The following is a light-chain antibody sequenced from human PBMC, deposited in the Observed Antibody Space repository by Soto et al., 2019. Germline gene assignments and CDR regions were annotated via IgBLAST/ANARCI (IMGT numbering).Light chain of an antibody. CDR3: QQYNSYRKT. CDR2: KAS. CDR1: QSISSW. J-gene: IGKJ1*01. V-gene: IGKV1-5*03. Sequence: DIQMTQSPSTLSASAGDRVTITCRASQSISSWLAWYQQKPGKAPKLLIYKASSLESGVPSRFSGSGSGTEFTLTISSLQPDDFATYYCQQYNSYRKTFGQGTKVDIK.